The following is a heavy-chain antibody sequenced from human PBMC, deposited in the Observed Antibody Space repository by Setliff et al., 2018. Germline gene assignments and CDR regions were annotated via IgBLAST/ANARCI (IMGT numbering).Heavy chain of an antibody. V-gene: IGHV1-2*06. J-gene: IGHJ4*02. CDR2: VNPASGGT. D-gene: IGHD5-12*01. CDR1: GYTFTDYY. Sequence: ASVKVSCKAFGYTFTDYYIHWVRQAPGQGLEWMGRVNPASGGTNYAQRFQGRVSMTRDTSITTAYMELTRLTSDNTAVYYCARSGWLREYYFDYWGQGTLVTVSS. CDR3: ARSGWLREYYFDY.